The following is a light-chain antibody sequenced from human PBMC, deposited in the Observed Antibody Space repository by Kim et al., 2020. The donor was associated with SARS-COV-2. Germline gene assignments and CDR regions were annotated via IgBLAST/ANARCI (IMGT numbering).Light chain of an antibody. CDR2: GAS. Sequence: EIVMTQSPATLSVSPGERVTLSCRASQSVSTKLAWYQQKPGQAPRLLIYGASTRATGIPVRFSGSGSGTEFTLIISSLQSEDFAVYYCQQYNGRPLTFGGGTKVDIK. CDR3: QQYNGRPLT. CDR1: QSVSTK. J-gene: IGKJ4*01. V-gene: IGKV3-15*01.